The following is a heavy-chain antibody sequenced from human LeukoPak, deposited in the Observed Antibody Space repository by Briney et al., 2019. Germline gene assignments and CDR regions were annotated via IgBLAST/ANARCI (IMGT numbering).Heavy chain of an antibody. Sequence: PSETLSLTCTVSGGSISSGSYYWSWIRQPPGKGLEWIGYIYYSGSTNYNPSLKSRVTISVDTSKNQFSLKLSSVTAADTAVYYCARHIWSPRVDSSNPYGMDVWGQGTTVTVSS. J-gene: IGHJ6*02. D-gene: IGHD6-13*01. CDR1: GGSISSGSYY. CDR2: IYYSGST. CDR3: ARHIWSPRVDSSNPYGMDV. V-gene: IGHV4-61*01.